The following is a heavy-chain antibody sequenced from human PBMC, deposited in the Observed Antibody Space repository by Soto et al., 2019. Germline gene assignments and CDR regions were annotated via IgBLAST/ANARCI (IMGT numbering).Heavy chain of an antibody. CDR3: ARRRDQLLPYYYYGMDV. V-gene: IGHV4-39*01. CDR2: KHISGST. J-gene: IGHJ6*02. CDR1: CDSVSSNSYY. Sequence: SGTLYLTCTVSCDSVSSNSYYWGWMRQRPGKGLEWIGSKHISGSTYYSPSLKSRVIISVDTSKNQFSLKLSSVTAADTAVYYCARRRDQLLPYYYYGMDVWGQGTTVTVSS. D-gene: IGHD2-2*01.